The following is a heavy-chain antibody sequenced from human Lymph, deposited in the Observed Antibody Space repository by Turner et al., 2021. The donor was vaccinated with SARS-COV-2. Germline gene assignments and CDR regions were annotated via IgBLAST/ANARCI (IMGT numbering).Heavy chain of an antibody. CDR3: ARDLGTYGMDV. J-gene: IGHJ6*02. Sequence: EVQLGGTGGCFVPPGGSLRLSCAASGIIVSRNYMNWVRQAPGKGLEWVSVIYSGGTTYYADSVKGRFTISRDNSKNTLYLQMNSLRVEDTAVYYCARDLGTYGMDVWGQGTTVTVSS. V-gene: IGHV3-53*02. CDR1: GIIVSRNY. CDR2: IYSGGTT. D-gene: IGHD6-13*01.